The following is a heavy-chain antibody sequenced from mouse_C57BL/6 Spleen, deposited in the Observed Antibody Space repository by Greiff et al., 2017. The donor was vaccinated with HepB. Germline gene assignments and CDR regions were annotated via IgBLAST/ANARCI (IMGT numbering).Heavy chain of an antibody. J-gene: IGHJ4*01. D-gene: IGHD2-4*01. V-gene: IGHV3-1*01. CDR3: ARDDYSRAMDY. CDR2: ISYSGST. CDR1: GYSITSGYD. Sequence: EVKLVESGPGMVKPSQSLSLTCTITGYSITSGYDWHWIRHFPGNKLEWMGYISYSGSTNYNPSLKSRISITHDTSKNHFFLKLNSVTTEDTATYCCARDDYSRAMDYWAQGTSVTISS.